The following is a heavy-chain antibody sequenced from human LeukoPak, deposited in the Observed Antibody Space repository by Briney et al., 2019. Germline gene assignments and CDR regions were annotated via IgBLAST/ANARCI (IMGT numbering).Heavy chain of an antibody. Sequence: GGSLRLSCAASGFTFSNYAMNWVRRAPGKGLEWILYISSDSSTIYYADSMKGRFTISRDNAKNSLYLQMSSLRAEDSAVYYCARDSRQQPPHWGQGTLVTVSS. CDR2: ISSDSSTI. J-gene: IGHJ4*02. CDR3: ARDSRQQPPH. D-gene: IGHD6-13*01. CDR1: GFTFSNYA. V-gene: IGHV3-48*01.